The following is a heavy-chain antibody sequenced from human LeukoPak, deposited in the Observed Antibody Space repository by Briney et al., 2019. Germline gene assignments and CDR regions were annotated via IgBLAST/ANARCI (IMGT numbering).Heavy chain of an antibody. D-gene: IGHD3/OR15-3a*01. CDR1: GGTFTGYY. CDR2: INCNSGGT. Sequence: GASVKVSCKASGGTFTGYYIHWVRQATGQGLEGMGWINCNSGGTNYAKKFRGRVTMTGDPSISTAYMELGRLRSDDTAVYYCARVVHPEGGLTIDYWGQGTLVTVSS. J-gene: IGHJ4*02. V-gene: IGHV1-2*02. CDR3: ARVVHPEGGLTIDY.